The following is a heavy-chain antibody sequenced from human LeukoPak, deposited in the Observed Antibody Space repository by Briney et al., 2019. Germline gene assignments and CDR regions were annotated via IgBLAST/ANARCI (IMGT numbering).Heavy chain of an antibody. CDR2: IYYSGST. D-gene: IGHD6-6*01. J-gene: IGHJ1*01. CDR3: ARPSTKYSSSSGYFQH. CDR1: GSSISSSSYN. Sequence: SSETLSLTCTVSGSSISSSSYNWGWIRRPPGKGLEWIGSIYYSGSTYYNPSLKSRVTISVDTSKNQFSLKLSSVTAADTAVYYCARPSTKYSSSSGYFQHWGQGTLVTVSS. V-gene: IGHV4-39*01.